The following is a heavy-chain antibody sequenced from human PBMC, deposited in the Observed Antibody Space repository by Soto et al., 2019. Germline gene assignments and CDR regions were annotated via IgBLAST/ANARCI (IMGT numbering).Heavy chain of an antibody. CDR2: IYYSGST. Sequence: SETLSLTCTVSGGSVSSGSYYWSWIRQPPGKGLEWIGYIYYSGSTNYNPSLKSRVTISVDTSKNQFSLKLSSVTAADTAVYYCARDTGIAAAGVFDYWGQGTPVTVYS. J-gene: IGHJ4*02. D-gene: IGHD6-13*01. CDR3: ARDTGIAAAGVFDY. V-gene: IGHV4-61*01. CDR1: GGSVSSGSYY.